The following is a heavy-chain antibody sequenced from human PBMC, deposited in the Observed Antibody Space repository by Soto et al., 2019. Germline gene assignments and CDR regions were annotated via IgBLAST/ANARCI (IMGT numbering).Heavy chain of an antibody. CDR3: AKVKTWTYLDY. V-gene: IGHV3-23*01. CDR1: GFTFSNYA. J-gene: IGHJ4*02. D-gene: IGHD5-12*01. CDR2: ISGSGDTT. Sequence: GSLRLSCAASGFTFSNYAMTWVRQAPGRGLEWVSAISGSGDTTYYADSVKGRFTISRDNSKNTLYLQMNSLRAEDTAVYYCAKVKTWTYLDYWGQGTLVTVSS.